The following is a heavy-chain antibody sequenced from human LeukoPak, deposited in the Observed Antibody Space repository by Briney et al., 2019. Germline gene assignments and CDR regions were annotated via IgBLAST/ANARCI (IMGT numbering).Heavy chain of an antibody. Sequence: PGGSLRLSCAASGFSGFTFSSYTMNWVRQAPGKGLEWVSSISSSSTSIYYADSVKGRFTISRDNAKNSLFLQMNSLRAEDTAVYYCARDPSVVPEAVNWFDPWGQGILVTVSS. CDR2: ISSSSTSI. D-gene: IGHD2-2*01. V-gene: IGHV3-21*01. J-gene: IGHJ5*02. CDR1: GFSGFTFSSYT. CDR3: ARDPSVVPEAVNWFDP.